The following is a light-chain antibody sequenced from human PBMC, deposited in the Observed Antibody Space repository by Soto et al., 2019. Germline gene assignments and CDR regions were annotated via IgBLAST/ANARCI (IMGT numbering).Light chain of an antibody. J-gene: IGKJ1*01. Sequence: EIVLTQSPGTLSLSPGERATLSCRASQSVSRNSLAWYQQKPGQAPRLLIYGASSRATGIPDRFSGSGSGTDFTLTISRLEPEDFAVFYCQQYSRSPWTFGQGTKVDIK. CDR1: QSVSRNS. CDR2: GAS. CDR3: QQYSRSPWT. V-gene: IGKV3-20*01.